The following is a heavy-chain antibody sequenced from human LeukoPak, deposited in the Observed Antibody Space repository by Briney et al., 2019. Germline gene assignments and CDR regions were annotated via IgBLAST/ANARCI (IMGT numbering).Heavy chain of an antibody. J-gene: IGHJ6*02. CDR3: ARGREPGIAAAGSWADQHYYYGMDV. D-gene: IGHD6-13*01. Sequence: ASVKVSCKASGYTFTSYGISWVRQAPGQGLEWMGWISAYNGNTNYAQKLQGRVTMTRNTSISTAYMELSSLRSEDTAVYYCARGREPGIAAAGSWADQHYYYGMDVWGQGTTVTVSS. CDR2: ISAYNGNT. CDR1: GYTFTSYG. V-gene: IGHV1-18*01.